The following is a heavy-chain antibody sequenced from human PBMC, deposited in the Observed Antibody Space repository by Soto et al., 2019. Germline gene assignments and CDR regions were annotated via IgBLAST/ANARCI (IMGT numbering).Heavy chain of an antibody. CDR3: ARNEWELPNYYYYGMDV. J-gene: IGHJ6*02. Sequence: SETLSLTCTVSGGSISSSSYYWGWIRQPPGKGLEWIGSIYYSGSTYYNPSLKSRVTISVDTSKNQFSLKLSSVTAADTAVYYCARNEWELPNYYYYGMDVWGQGTTVTVSS. CDR1: GGSISSSSYY. D-gene: IGHD1-26*01. V-gene: IGHV4-39*01. CDR2: IYYSGST.